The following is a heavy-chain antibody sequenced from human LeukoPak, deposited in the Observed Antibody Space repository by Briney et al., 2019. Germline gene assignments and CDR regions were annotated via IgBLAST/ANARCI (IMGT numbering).Heavy chain of an antibody. CDR3: AKDSGSYGGAFDI. CDR2: ISWNSGSI. CDR1: GFTFDDYA. Sequence: SLRLSCAASGFTFDDYAMHWVRQAPGKGLEWVSGISWNSGSIGYADCVKGRFNISRDNAKNSLYLQMNSLRAEDTALYYCAKDSGSYGGAFDIWGQGTMVTVSS. V-gene: IGHV3-9*01. D-gene: IGHD1-26*01. J-gene: IGHJ3*02.